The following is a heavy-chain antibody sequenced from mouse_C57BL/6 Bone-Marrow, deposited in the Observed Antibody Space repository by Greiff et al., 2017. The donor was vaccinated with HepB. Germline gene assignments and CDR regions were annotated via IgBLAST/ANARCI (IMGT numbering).Heavy chain of an antibody. CDR3: AREDYGPYFDV. CDR1: GYTFTSYW. D-gene: IGHD1-1*01. V-gene: IGHV1-7*01. CDR2: INPSSGYT. Sequence: VQVVESGAELAKPGASVKLSCKASGYTFTSYWMHWVKQRPGQGLEWIGYINPSSGYTKYNQKFKDKATLTADKSSSTAYMQLSSLTYEDSAVFYCAREDYGPYFDVWGTGTTVTVSS. J-gene: IGHJ1*03.